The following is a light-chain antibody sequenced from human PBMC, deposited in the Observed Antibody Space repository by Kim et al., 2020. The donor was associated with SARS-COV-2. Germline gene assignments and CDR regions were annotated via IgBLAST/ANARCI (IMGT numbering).Light chain of an antibody. Sequence: SASVVDKVTITCRASQSISNYLNWYQQKPGKAPKLLIYAASSLRSGVPSRFSGSGSGTDFILTISSLQPEDFATYYCQQSYSTPFTFGQGTKLEI. V-gene: IGKV1-39*01. CDR1: QSISNY. CDR3: QQSYSTPFT. J-gene: IGKJ2*01. CDR2: AAS.